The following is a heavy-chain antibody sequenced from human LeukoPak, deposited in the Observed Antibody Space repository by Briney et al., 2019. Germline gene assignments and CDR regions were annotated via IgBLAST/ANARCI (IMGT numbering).Heavy chain of an antibody. CDR1: GFAFGNYA. D-gene: IGHD4-17*01. J-gene: IGHJ4*02. CDR3: AKISTVTENFHH. Sequence: PGGSLRLSRAASGFAFGNYAMGWVRQAPGKGLEWVSSIDSSGSYTPSADSVKGRFTISRDNSENTVYLQMNSLRAEDTAVYSCAKISTVTENFHHWGQGTPVTVSS. V-gene: IGHV3-23*01. CDR2: IDSSGSYT.